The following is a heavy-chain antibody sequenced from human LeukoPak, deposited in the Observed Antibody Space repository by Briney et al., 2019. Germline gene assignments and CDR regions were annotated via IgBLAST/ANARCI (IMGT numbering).Heavy chain of an antibody. D-gene: IGHD2-2*01. V-gene: IGHV1-69*13. CDR2: FIPIFGTA. Sequence: SVKVSCKASVGTFSSYAISWVRQAPGQGLEWMGGFIPIFGTANYAQKFQGRVTITADESTSTPYMELSSLRSEHPVVYYCARDLEDCSSTSCPLNWFDPWGQGTLVTVSS. J-gene: IGHJ5*02. CDR3: ARDLEDCSSTSCPLNWFDP. CDR1: VGTFSSYA.